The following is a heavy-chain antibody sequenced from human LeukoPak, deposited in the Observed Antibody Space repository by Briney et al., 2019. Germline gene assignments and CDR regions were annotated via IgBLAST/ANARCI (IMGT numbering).Heavy chain of an antibody. CDR1: GGSISSGGYY. CDR3: ARTLQPQNWFDP. CDR2: IYYSGST. V-gene: IGHV4-31*02. Sequence: SETLSLTWTVSGGSISSGGYYWSWIRQHPGKGLEWIGYIYYSGSTYYNPSLKSRVTISVDTSKNQFSLKLSSVTAADTAVYYCARTLQPQNWFDPWGQGTLVTVSS. J-gene: IGHJ5*02.